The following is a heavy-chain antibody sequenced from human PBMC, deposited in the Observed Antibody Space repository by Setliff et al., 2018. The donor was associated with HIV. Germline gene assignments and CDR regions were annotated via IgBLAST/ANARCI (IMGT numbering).Heavy chain of an antibody. CDR1: GGSFSDYY. V-gene: IGHV4-34*01. CDR3: ARVSITYWYSIPRDYYYYMDV. CDR2: IDHRGSP. J-gene: IGHJ6*03. Sequence: PSETLSLTCGIYGGSFSDYYWSWIRQPPGKGLEWIGEIDHRGSPKYNPSLNSRVTMSVDKSRNQFALKVSSVTAADTAVYYCARVSITYWYSIPRDYYYYMDVWGEGTTVTVSS. D-gene: IGHD2-8*02.